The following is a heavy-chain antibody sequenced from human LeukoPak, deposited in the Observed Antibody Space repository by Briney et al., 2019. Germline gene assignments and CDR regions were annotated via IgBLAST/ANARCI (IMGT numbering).Heavy chain of an antibody. D-gene: IGHD3-22*01. CDR3: ARLAYYYDSRGYNGMDV. V-gene: IGHV3-30*04. CDR2: ISYDGSNK. Sequence: GGSLRLSCAASGFTFSSYAMHWVRQAPGKGLEWVAVISYDGSNKYYADSVKGRFTISRDNSKNTLYLQMNSLRAEDTAVYYCARLAYYYDSRGYNGMDVWGQGTTVTVSS. CDR1: GFTFSSYA. J-gene: IGHJ6*02.